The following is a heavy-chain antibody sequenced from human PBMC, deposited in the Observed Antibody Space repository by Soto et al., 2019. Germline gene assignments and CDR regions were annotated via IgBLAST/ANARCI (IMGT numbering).Heavy chain of an antibody. V-gene: IGHV3-7*05. CDR2: VHQYGNENY. J-gene: IGHJ6*02. D-gene: IGHD4-17*01. CDR1: GFTFRTYW. Sequence: EVQLVASGGGLVQPGGSLRLSCAASGFTFRTYWMSWVRQAPGKGLEWVGNVHQYGNENYYYVDSVKGPFTISRHNAENSVYLPVSSLRVEDTAVYYCTRDTGNCYYGQDTWGMEGWGPGTTVFVSS. CDR3: TRDTGNCYYGQDTWGMEG.